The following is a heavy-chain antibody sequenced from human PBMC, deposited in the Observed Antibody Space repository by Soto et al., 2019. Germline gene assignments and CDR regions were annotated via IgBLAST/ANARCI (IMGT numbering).Heavy chain of an antibody. CDR1: GFTFSSYW. Sequence: GGSLRLSCAASGFTFSSYWMSWVRQAPGKGLEWVANIKQDGSEKYYVDSVKGRFTISRDNAKNSLYLQMNSLRAEDTAVYYCARLRWEHQSYYYYYSVMDVGGKGTRVTVPS. D-gene: IGHD1-26*01. CDR3: ARLRWEHQSYYYYYSVMDV. CDR2: IKQDGSEK. J-gene: IGHJ6*04. V-gene: IGHV3-7*05.